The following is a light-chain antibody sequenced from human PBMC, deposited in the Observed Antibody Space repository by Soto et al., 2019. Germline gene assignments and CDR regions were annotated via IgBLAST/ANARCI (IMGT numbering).Light chain of an antibody. V-gene: IGKV3-11*01. J-gene: IGKJ4*01. CDR1: EYVDIY. Sequence: ETVLTQSPATLSLSPGETATLSCRASEYVDIYLAWYQQKPGQAPRLLIYHASNRATGIPARFSGSGSGTDVTLTISSLEPEDSAVYYCQQRRNWPPLTFGGGTRVEIK. CDR2: HAS. CDR3: QQRRNWPPLT.